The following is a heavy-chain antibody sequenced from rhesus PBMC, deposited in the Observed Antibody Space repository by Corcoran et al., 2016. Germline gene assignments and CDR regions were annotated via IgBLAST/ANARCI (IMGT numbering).Heavy chain of an antibody. CDR1: GGSIRSHHW. Sequence: QVQLQESGPAVVKPSATLSLTCAVSGGSIRSHHWWSWIRQSPGKGLEWIGGFHGTGGGTEYNPFLKSRVSISTDTSKNQLSLKVTSVTAADTAVYYCGSTDCSSSDCSSGDFWGQGVLVTVSS. V-gene: IGHV4-93*01. D-gene: IGHD2-15*01. J-gene: IGHJ4*01. CDR3: GSTDCSSSDCSSGDF. CDR2: FHGTGGGT.